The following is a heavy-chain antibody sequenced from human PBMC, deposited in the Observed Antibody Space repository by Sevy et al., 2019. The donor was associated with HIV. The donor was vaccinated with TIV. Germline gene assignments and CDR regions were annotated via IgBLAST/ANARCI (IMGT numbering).Heavy chain of an antibody. CDR2: IQVDGREK. V-gene: IGHV3-30*02. J-gene: IGHJ5*02. Sequence: GGCLRLSCAASGFTLSDSGVHWVRQAPGKGLEWVAFIQVDGREKFYTDSVKGRFTISRDSSKNTVYLQMNSLRGEDTAADYCAKRPTAAWGQGTLVTVSS. CDR3: AKRPTAA. CDR1: GFTLSDSG.